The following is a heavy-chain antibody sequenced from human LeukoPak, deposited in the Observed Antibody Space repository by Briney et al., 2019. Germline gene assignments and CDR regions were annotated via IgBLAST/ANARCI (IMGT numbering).Heavy chain of an antibody. CDR1: GYTLTELS. CDR3: ARKNYCSGGSCYSRGWFDP. J-gene: IGHJ5*02. Sequence: ASVKVSCKVSGYTLTELSMHWVRQATGQGLEWMGWMNPNSGNTVYAQKFQGRVTMTRDTSISTACMELSSLRSEDTAMYYCARKNYCSGGSCYSRGWFDPWGQGTLVTVSS. D-gene: IGHD2-15*01. V-gene: IGHV1-8*01. CDR2: MNPNSGNT.